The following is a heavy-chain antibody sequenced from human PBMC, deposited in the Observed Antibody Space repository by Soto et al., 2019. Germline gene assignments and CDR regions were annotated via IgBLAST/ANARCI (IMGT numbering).Heavy chain of an antibody. V-gene: IGHV4-31*03. CDR3: ATVDFWSGYYSIDY. CDR1: GGSISSGGYY. D-gene: IGHD3-3*01. Sequence: PSETLSLTCTVSGGSISSGGYYWSWIRQHPGKGLEWIGYIYYSGSTYYNPSLKSRVTISVDTSKNQFSLKLSSVTAADTAVYYCATVDFWSGYYSIDYWGQGTLVTVSS. J-gene: IGHJ4*02. CDR2: IYYSGST.